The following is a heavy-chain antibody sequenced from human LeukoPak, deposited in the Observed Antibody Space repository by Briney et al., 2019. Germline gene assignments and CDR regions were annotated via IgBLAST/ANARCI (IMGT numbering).Heavy chain of an antibody. V-gene: IGHV5-51*01. D-gene: IGHD6-13*01. CDR1: GYSFTSYW. CDR3: ARHPWEQQLAGDAFDI. J-gene: IGHJ3*02. Sequence: GESLKISCKGSGYSFTSYWIGWVRQMPGKGLEWMGIIYPGDSDTRYSPSFQGQVTISADKSISTAYLQWSSLKASDTAMYYCARHPWEQQLAGDAFDIWGQGTMVTVSS. CDR2: IYPGDSDT.